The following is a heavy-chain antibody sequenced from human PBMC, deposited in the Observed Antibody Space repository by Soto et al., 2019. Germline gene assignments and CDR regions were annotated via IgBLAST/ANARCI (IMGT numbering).Heavy chain of an antibody. Sequence: PGGSLRLSCAASGFTFWRDGMSGVRKAQGKGLEWVSLITDNGGSTYYADSVKGRFTISRGNTKNTLFLQMNSLRAEDTAVYYCAKERATTTAFDYWGQGALVTVSS. CDR3: AKERATTTAFDY. V-gene: IGHV3-23*01. D-gene: IGHD4-17*01. CDR2: ITDNGGST. J-gene: IGHJ4*02. CDR1: GFTFWRDG.